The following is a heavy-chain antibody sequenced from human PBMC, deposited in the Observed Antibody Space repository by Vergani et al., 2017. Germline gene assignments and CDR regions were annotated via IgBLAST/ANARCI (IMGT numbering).Heavy chain of an antibody. Sequence: QVQLVQSGAELKKPGASVSVSCKGSSHTFQTYGISWVRQAPGKGLEWMAWIRPYTGHTIYAQKFQDRVTMTADTSTNTAYMELSSLRSEDTAVYYCAMYGGHQNWFDTWGQGTLVTVSS. V-gene: IGHV1-18*01. J-gene: IGHJ5*02. CDR2: IRPYTGHT. CDR1: SHTFQTYG. CDR3: AMYGGHQNWFDT. D-gene: IGHD4/OR15-4a*01.